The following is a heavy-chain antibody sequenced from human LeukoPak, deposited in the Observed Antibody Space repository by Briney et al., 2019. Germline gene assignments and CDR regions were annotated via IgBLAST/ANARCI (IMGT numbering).Heavy chain of an antibody. Sequence: ASVKVSCKASGYTFTGYYTHWVRQAPGQGLEWMGWINPNSGGTNYAQKFQGRVTMTRDTSISTAYMELSRLRSDDTAVYYCARGVATGTLGLIDYWGQGTLVTVSS. CDR2: INPNSGGT. D-gene: IGHD2-21*02. CDR1: GYTFTGYY. V-gene: IGHV1-2*02. J-gene: IGHJ4*02. CDR3: ARGVATGTLGLIDY.